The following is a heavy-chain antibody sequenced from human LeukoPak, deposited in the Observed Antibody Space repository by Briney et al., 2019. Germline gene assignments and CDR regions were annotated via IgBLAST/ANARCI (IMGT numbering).Heavy chain of an antibody. D-gene: IGHD1-26*01. V-gene: IGHV3-23*01. Sequence: GGSLRLSSAASGFTFSNYAMSWVRQAPGKGPEWVSAINTNSGSIYYTDSVKGRFTTSRDNSKNTLYLQMNDLRPEDTAVYSCAKQSPYGGRFGVDDDWGRGTLVTVSS. CDR2: INTNSGSI. CDR3: AKQSPYGGRFGVDDD. CDR1: GFTFSNYA. J-gene: IGHJ4*02.